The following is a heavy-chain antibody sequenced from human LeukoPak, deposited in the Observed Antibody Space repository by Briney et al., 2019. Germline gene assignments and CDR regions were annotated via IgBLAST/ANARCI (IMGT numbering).Heavy chain of an antibody. V-gene: IGHV3-53*01. D-gene: IGHD3-10*01. CDR3: ARVFYYGSANDY. CDR2: IYSGGST. J-gene: IGHJ4*02. CDR1: GFIDSSSY. Sequence: GGSLRLSCAASGFIDSSSYMSWVRQAPGKGLEWVSVIYSGGSTYYADSVKGRFTVSRDNSKNTLYLQMNSLRAEDTAVYYCARVFYYGSANDYWGQGTLVTVSS.